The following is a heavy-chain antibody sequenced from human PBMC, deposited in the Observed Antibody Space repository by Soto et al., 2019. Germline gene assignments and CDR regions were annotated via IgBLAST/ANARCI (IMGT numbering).Heavy chain of an antibody. CDR3: ARDGYSSSWAFDY. CDR2: ISSSSSYI. J-gene: IGHJ4*02. D-gene: IGHD6-13*01. CDR1: GFTFSSYS. V-gene: IGHV3-21*01. Sequence: EVQLVESGGGVVKPGGSLRLSCAASGFTFSSYSMNWVRQAPGKGLEWVSSISSSSSYIYYADSVKGRFTISRDNAKNSLYLQMNSLRAEDTAVYYCARDGYSSSWAFDYWRQGTLVTVSS.